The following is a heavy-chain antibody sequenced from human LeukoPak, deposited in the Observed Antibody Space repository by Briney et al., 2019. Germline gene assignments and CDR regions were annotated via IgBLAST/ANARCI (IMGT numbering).Heavy chain of an antibody. V-gene: IGHV3-23*01. J-gene: IGHJ4*02. CDR1: GFTFSSYA. CDR2: ISGSGGST. Sequence: PGGSLRLSCAASGFTFSSYAMSWVRQAPGKGLEWVSAISGSGGSTYYADSVKGRFTISRDNSKNTLYLQMNSLRAEDTAVYYCAKDHDYRREYYVDYCGQGTLVTVSS. D-gene: IGHD4-11*01. CDR3: AKDHDYRREYYVDY.